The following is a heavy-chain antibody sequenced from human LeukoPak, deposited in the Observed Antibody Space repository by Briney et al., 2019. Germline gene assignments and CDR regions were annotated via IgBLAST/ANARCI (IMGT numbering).Heavy chain of an antibody. Sequence: ASVKVSCKASGYTFTAYYMHWVRQAPGQGLEWMGWINPNSGVTKYAQKFQGRVTMTRDTSISTAYMELSRLRSDDTAVYYCARIGIAASGLFLHYDYWGQGTLVTVSS. D-gene: IGHD6-13*01. V-gene: IGHV1-2*02. CDR3: ARIGIAASGLFLHYDY. CDR2: INPNSGVT. J-gene: IGHJ4*02. CDR1: GYTFTAYY.